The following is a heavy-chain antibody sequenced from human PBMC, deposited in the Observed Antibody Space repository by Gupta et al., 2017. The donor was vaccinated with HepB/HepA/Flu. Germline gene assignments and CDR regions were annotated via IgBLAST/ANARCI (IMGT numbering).Heavy chain of an antibody. Sequence: QLQLQESGSGLVKPSQTLSLTRGVAGGSISSGSYSWIWIRQPPGKGLEWTGYIYHSGTTYYNPSLKSRVTMSVDRSKNQFSLKLSSVTAADTAVYYCARGIHYYGIDVWGQGTTVTVSS. CDR2: IYHSGTT. D-gene: IGHD6-13*01. V-gene: IGHV4-30-2*01. CDR3: ARGIHYYGIDV. CDR1: GGSISSGSYS. J-gene: IGHJ6*02.